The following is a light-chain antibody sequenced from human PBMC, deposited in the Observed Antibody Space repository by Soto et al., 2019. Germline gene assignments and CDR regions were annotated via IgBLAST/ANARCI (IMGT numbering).Light chain of an antibody. CDR2: SNS. CDR1: SSNIGAGYD. Sequence: QSVLTQPPSVSGAPGQRVTISCTGSSSNIGAGYDVHWYQQLPGTAPKLLIYSNSNRPSGVPDRFSGSKSGTSASLAITGLQAEDEADYYCQSYDSSLSGPREVFGGGTKLTVL. V-gene: IGLV1-40*01. J-gene: IGLJ2*01. CDR3: QSYDSSLSGPREV.